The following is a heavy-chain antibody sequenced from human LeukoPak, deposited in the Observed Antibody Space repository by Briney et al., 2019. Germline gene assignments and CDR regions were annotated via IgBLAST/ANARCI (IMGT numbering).Heavy chain of an antibody. Sequence: GGSLRLSCAASGFTFSSYGMHWVRQAPGKGLEWVAVISYDGSNKYYADSVKGRFTISRDNSKNTLYLQMNSLRAEDTAVYYCAKDRVTFGGVIPYSLDYWGQGTLVTVSS. V-gene: IGHV3-30*18. CDR2: ISYDGSNK. D-gene: IGHD3-16*02. CDR1: GFTFSSYG. CDR3: AKDRVTFGGVIPYSLDY. J-gene: IGHJ4*02.